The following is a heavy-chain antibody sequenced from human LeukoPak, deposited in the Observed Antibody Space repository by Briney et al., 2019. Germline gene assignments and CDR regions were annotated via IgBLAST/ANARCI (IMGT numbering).Heavy chain of an antibody. CDR2: MNPNRGDT. Sequence: ASVKVSCKASGYTFTSYDIHWVRQATGQGLEWMGRMNPNRGDTDYAQKFQGRVTMTRDTSISTAYMELSSLRSEDTAVYYCARGGYCSGGSCYEGGWFDPWGQGTLVTVSS. J-gene: IGHJ5*02. CDR3: ARGGYCSGGSCYEGGWFDP. V-gene: IGHV1-8*01. CDR1: GYTFTSYD. D-gene: IGHD2-15*01.